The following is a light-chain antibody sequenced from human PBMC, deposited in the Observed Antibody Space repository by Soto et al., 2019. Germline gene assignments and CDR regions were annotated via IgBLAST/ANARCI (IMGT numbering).Light chain of an antibody. J-gene: IGKJ5*01. CDR2: DAS. CDR1: QSVAGN. CDR3: QQRSNWLVT. Sequence: EIVMTQSPATLSVSPGETATLSCRASQSVAGNLAWYQQKPGQAPRLLIYDASNRATGIPARFSGSGSGTDFTLTISSLEPEDFAVYYCQQRSNWLVTFGQGTRLEI. V-gene: IGKV3-11*01.